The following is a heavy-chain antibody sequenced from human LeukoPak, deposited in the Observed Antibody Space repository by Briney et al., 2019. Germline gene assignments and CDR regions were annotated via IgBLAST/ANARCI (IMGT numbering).Heavy chain of an antibody. D-gene: IGHD5-12*01. Sequence: PGGSLRLSCAASGFTFSSYWMSWVRQAPGKGLEWVADIKQDGGEKYYVDSVKGRFTISRDNSKNTLFLQMTSLRAEDTAVYYCARDLRLRGYSGYDFEWGQGTLVTVSS. CDR3: ARDLRLRGYSGYDFE. CDR2: IKQDGGEK. V-gene: IGHV3-7*01. J-gene: IGHJ4*02. CDR1: GFTFSSYW.